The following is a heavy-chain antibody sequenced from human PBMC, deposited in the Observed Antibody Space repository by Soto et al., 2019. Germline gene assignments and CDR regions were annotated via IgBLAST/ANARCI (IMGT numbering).Heavy chain of an antibody. CDR2: IQSKIDGGTT. D-gene: IGHD2-15*01. CDR3: TAYCSGGSCSYYYYYGLDV. J-gene: IGHJ6*02. V-gene: IGHV3-15*07. Sequence: PGGSLRLSCAASGFTFSNAWMNWVRQAPGKGLEWVGRIQSKIDGGTTDYAAPVKGRFTISRDDSEDTLYLEMNNMKTEDTAVYYCTAYCSGGSCSYYYYYGLDVWGQGTTVTVSS. CDR1: GFTFSNAW.